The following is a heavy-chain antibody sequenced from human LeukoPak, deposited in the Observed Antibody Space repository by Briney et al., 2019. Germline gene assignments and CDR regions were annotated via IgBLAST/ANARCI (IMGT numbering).Heavy chain of an antibody. CDR1: GGTFSSYA. Sequence: GASVKVSRKASGGTFSSYAISWVRQAPGQGLEWMGGIIPIFGTANYVQKFQGRVTITTDESTSTAYMELSSLRSEDTAVYYCARVKDQTSANAFDIWGQGTMVTVSS. V-gene: IGHV1-69*05. J-gene: IGHJ3*02. CDR3: ARVKDQTSANAFDI. CDR2: IIPIFGTA. D-gene: IGHD1-26*01.